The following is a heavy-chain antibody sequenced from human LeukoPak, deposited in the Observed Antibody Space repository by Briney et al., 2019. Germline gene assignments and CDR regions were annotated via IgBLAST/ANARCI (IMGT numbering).Heavy chain of an antibody. Sequence: GGSLRLSCAASGFTFSSYAMSWVRQAPGKGLEWVSAISGSGGSTYYADSVKGRFTISRDNSKNTLYLQMNGLRAEDTAVYYCAKGGWAGDYVSFDYWGQGTLVTVSS. CDR3: AKGGWAGDYVSFDY. J-gene: IGHJ4*02. CDR2: ISGSGGST. D-gene: IGHD3-10*02. CDR1: GFTFSSYA. V-gene: IGHV3-23*01.